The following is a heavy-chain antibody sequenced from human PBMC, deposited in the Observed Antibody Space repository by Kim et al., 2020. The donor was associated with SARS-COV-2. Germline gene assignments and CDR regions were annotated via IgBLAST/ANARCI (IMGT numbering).Heavy chain of an antibody. CDR2: MNPNSGNT. CDR1: GYTFTSYD. CDR3: ARGRVVPAAIWVHYCYYYMDV. Sequence: ASVKVSCKASGYTFTSYDINWVRQATGQGLEWMGWMNPNSGNTGYAQKFQGRVTMTRNTSISTAYMELSSLRSEDTAMYYCARGRVVPAAIWVHYCYYYMDVWGKGTTVTVSS. V-gene: IGHV1-8*01. D-gene: IGHD2-2*02. J-gene: IGHJ6*03.